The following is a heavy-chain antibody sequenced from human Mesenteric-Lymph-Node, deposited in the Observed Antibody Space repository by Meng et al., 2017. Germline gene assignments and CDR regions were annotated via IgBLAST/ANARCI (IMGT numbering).Heavy chain of an antibody. CDR2: ITNTPNRYPT. J-gene: IGHJ4*02. CDR1: GFTFTDQY. V-gene: IGHV3-72*01. Sequence: EVQLVESGGGLVQPGGSLRLSCAASGFTFTDQYMDWVRQAPGKGLEWVGRITNTPNRYPTNYAASVKGRFTISRDDSKNSLYLEMNSLKIEDTAVYYCARDTSTSLDYWGQGALVTVSS. D-gene: IGHD2/OR15-2a*01. CDR3: ARDTSTSLDY.